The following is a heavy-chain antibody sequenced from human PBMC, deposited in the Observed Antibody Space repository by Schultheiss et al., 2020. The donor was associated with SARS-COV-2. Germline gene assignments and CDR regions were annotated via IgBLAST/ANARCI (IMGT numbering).Heavy chain of an antibody. CDR2: VCFSGST. CDR1: GGSVGSGQNY. D-gene: IGHD5-24*01. J-gene: IGHJ4*02. V-gene: IGHV4-30-4*01. CDR3: ARGADGYRPFFDN. Sequence: SETLSLTCTVSGGSVGSGQNYWSWIRQVPGKGLEWIGYVCFSGSTSYNPSLKSRVLISEDTSKNHFSLKLSSVTAADTAVYFCARGADGYRPFFDNWGQGILVTVSS.